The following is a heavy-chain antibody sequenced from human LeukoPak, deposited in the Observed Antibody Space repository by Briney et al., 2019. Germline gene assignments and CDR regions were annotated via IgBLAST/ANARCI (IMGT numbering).Heavy chain of an antibody. D-gene: IGHD2-15*01. CDR1: GFTFSTYG. CDR2: VSYDGNNK. V-gene: IGHV3-30*19. J-gene: IGHJ3*01. Sequence: GGSLRLSCAASGFTFSTYGMHWVRQAPGKGLEWVAVVSYDGNNKYYTDSVKGRFTISRDTSKNTLYLQMNSLRAEDTAVYYCARTEYCTSGSCYGLAFDVWGQGTMVTVSS. CDR3: ARTEYCTSGSCYGLAFDV.